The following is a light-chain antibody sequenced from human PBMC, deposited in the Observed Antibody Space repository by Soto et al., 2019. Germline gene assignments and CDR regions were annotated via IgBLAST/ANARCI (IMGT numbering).Light chain of an antibody. J-gene: IGLJ2*01. CDR1: SSNIGSNY. V-gene: IGLV1-47*01. CDR3: AAWDDSLSVVV. CDR2: RNN. Sequence: QAVVTQPPSASGTPGQRVTISCSGSSSNIGSNYVYWYQQLPGTAPKLLIYRNNQRPSGVPDRFSGSKSGTSASLAISGLRSEDEDDYYCAAWDDSLSVVVFGGGTKLTVL.